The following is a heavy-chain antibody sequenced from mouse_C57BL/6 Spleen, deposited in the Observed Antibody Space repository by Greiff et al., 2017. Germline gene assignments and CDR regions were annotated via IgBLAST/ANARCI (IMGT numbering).Heavy chain of an antibody. CDR1: GYTFTSYW. CDR3: ARRYYGNFYFDY. Sequence: QVQLQQPGAELVKPGASVKMSCKASGYTFTSYWITWVKQRPGQGLEWIGDIYPGSGSTNYNEKFKSKATLTVDTSSGTAYMQLSSLTSEDSAVYYCARRYYGNFYFDYWGQGTTLTVSS. J-gene: IGHJ2*01. CDR2: IYPGSGST. D-gene: IGHD2-1*01. V-gene: IGHV1-55*01.